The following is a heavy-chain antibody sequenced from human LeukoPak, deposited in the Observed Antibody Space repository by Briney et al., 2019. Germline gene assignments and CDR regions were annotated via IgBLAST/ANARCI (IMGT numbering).Heavy chain of an antibody. V-gene: IGHV2-70*11. CDR2: IDWDDDK. CDR3: AQMINTAITY. Sequence: SGPALLKPTQTLTLTCTFSGFSLTTSGMSVSWILQPPGKALEWLARIDWDDDKYYSTSLRTRLTISKDTSKNQVVLTMTDMDPVDTATYYCAQMINTAITYWGQGTLVTVSS. CDR1: GFSLTTSGMS. D-gene: IGHD5-18*01. J-gene: IGHJ4*02.